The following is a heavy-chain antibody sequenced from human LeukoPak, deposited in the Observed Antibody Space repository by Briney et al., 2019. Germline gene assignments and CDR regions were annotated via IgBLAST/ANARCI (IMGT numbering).Heavy chain of an antibody. CDR1: GFTFSSYG. CDR2: IRYDGSNK. CDR3: ARRAGAYSHPYDY. V-gene: IGHV3-30*02. J-gene: IGHJ4*02. Sequence: GGSLRLSCAASGFTFSSYGMHWVRQAPGKGLEWVAFIRYDGSNKYHADSVKGRFTISRDNSKNTLYLQMNSLRAEDTAVYYCARRAGAYSHPYDYWGQGTLVTVSS. D-gene: IGHD4/OR15-4a*01.